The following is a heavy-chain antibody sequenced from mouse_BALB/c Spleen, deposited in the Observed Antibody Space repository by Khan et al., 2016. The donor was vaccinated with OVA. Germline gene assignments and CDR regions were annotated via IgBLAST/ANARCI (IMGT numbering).Heavy chain of an antibody. CDR2: INPTTGYT. CDR1: GYTFTSYW. D-gene: IGHD2-4*01. Sequence: QVQLQQSGAELAKPGASVKMSCKASGYTFTSYWMHWVQQRPGQGLEWIGFINPTTGYTEYNQKFKDKATLTADKSSSTAYIQLSSLTSEDSAVYECARANNMSTQFAYWGQGTLVTVSA. J-gene: IGHJ3*01. V-gene: IGHV1-7*01. CDR3: ARANNMSTQFAY.